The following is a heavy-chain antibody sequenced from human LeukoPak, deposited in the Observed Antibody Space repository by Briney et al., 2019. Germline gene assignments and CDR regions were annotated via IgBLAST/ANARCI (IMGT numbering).Heavy chain of an antibody. Sequence: PGGSLRLSCAASGFTFSSYGMHWVRQAPGKGLEWVAVIWYDGNNKYYADSVKGRFTISRDNSKNTLFLQMNSLRAEDTAVYYCAKGVDYCSGGSCPADYWGPGTLVTVSS. D-gene: IGHD2-15*01. V-gene: IGHV3-30*02. J-gene: IGHJ4*02. CDR1: GFTFSSYG. CDR2: IWYDGNNK. CDR3: AKGVDYCSGGSCPADY.